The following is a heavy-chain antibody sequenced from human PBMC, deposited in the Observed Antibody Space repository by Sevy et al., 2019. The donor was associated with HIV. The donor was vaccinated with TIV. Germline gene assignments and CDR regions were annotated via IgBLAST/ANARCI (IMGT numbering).Heavy chain of an antibody. CDR3: ARSNWVTATSGFSKSYYFDY. Sequence: SETLSLTCTVSGDSFSSYFWAWIRQPAGKGLEWIGRINTSGSTNYNPSLKSRVTMSVDTSKSQFSLKVTSLNAADTAIYFCARSNWVTATSGFSKSYYFDYWGQGSLVTVSS. V-gene: IGHV4-4*07. J-gene: IGHJ4*02. CDR1: GDSFSSYF. D-gene: IGHD7-27*01. CDR2: INTSGST.